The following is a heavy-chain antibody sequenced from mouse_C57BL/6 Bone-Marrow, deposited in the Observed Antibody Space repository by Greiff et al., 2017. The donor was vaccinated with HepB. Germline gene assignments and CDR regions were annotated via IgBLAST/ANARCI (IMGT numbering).Heavy chain of an antibody. V-gene: IGHV10-3*01. Sequence: EVKLMESGGGLVQPKGSLKLSCAASGFTFNTYAMHWVRQAPGKGLEWVARIRRKSSNYAPYYADSVKYRFTISRDDSQSMLYLQMKNLKTEDTAMYYCVWVAGSSDEAMDYWGQGNSVTVSS. CDR3: VWVAGSSDEAMDY. CDR2: IRRKSSNYAP. CDR1: GFTFNTYA. D-gene: IGHD1-1*01. J-gene: IGHJ4*01.